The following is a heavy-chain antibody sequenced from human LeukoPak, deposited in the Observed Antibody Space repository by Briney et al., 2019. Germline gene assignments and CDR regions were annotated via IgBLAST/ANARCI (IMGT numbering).Heavy chain of an antibody. CDR1: GGSISSSSYY. CDR3: ARCGSYPYYYGMDV. CDR2: IYYSGST. J-gene: IGHJ6*02. D-gene: IGHD1-26*01. Sequence: PSETLSLTCTVSGGSISSSSYYWGWIRQPPGKGLEWIGSIYYSGSTNYNPSLKSRVTISVDTSKNQFSLKLSSVTAADTAVYYCARCGSYPYYYGMDVWGQGTTVTVSS. V-gene: IGHV4-39*07.